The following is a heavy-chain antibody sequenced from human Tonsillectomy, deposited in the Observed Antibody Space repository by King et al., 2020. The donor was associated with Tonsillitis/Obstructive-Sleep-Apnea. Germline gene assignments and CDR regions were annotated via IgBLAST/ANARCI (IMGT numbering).Heavy chain of an antibody. CDR3: ARSPKLLNYDSSGYYIN. CDR2: IYPGDSDT. J-gene: IGHJ4*02. CDR1: GYSFTSYW. V-gene: IGHV5-51*01. D-gene: IGHD3-22*01. Sequence: VQLVESGAEVKKPGESLKISCKGSGYSFTSYWIGWVRQMPGKGLEWMGIIYPGDSDTRYSPSFQGQVTISADKSISTAYLQWSSLKASDPAIYYCARSPKLLNYDSSGYYINWGQGTLVTVSS.